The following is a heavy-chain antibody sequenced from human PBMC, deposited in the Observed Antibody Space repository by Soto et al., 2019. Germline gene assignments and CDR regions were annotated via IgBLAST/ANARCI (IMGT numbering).Heavy chain of an antibody. CDR3: AREPSSPMIITIYFDS. CDR1: GFTFSSFA. V-gene: IGHV3-30-3*01. CDR2: ISHDGNNK. J-gene: IGHJ4*02. D-gene: IGHD3-22*01. Sequence: GGSLRLSCAASGFTFSSFAMHWVRQDPGKGLEWVALISHDGNNKYYADFVKGRFTISRDNSKNTLYLQMNSVRPEDTAVYFCAREPSSPMIITIYFDSWGPGTLVTVSS.